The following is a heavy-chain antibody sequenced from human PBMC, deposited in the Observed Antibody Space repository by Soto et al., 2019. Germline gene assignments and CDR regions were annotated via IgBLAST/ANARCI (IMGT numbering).Heavy chain of an antibody. CDR2: INAGNGNT. D-gene: IGHD1-1*01. J-gene: IGHJ4*02. CDR1: GYTFTSYP. V-gene: IGHV1-3*01. CDR3: TREYNGLGDY. Sequence: GASVKVSCKASGYTFTSYPMHLVRQAPGQRLEWMGWINAGNGNTKYSQKFQDRVTITRDTSASTAYMELSSLRSEDAAVYYCTREYNGLGDYWGQGTLVTVSS.